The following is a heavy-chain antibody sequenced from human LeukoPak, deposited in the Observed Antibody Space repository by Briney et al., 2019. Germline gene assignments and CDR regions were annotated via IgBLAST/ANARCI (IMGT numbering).Heavy chain of an antibody. Sequence: SQTLSLTCALSGDSVSSNSAAWNWIRQSPSRGLEWLGRTYYRSKWYNDYAVSVKSRITINPDTSKNQFSLQLNSVTPEDTAVYYCARVAYDSSGYYPKHFDYWGRGTLVTVSS. D-gene: IGHD3-22*01. V-gene: IGHV6-1*01. CDR3: ARVAYDSSGYYPKHFDY. J-gene: IGHJ4*02. CDR2: TYYRSKWYN. CDR1: GDSVSSNSAA.